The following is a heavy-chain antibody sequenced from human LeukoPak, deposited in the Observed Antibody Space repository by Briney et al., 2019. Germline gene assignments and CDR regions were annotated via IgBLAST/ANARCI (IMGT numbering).Heavy chain of an antibody. D-gene: IGHD3-10*01. CDR2: ITRTSSYT. CDR3: ARVPRITMVRGVIMAYYFDY. J-gene: IGHJ4*02. Sequence: PGVALRLSCAASGFTFSDYYMSWIRQAPGKGLEWVSYITRTSSYTNYADSVKGRFTISRDNAKNSLYLQMNSLRAEDTAVYYCARVPRITMVRGVIMAYYFDYWGQGTLVTVSS. CDR1: GFTFSDYY. V-gene: IGHV3-11*05.